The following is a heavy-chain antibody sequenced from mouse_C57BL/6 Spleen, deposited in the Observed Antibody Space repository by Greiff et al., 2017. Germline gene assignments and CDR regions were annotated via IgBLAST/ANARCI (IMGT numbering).Heavy chain of an antibody. CDR3: AKRDYYGSSNAMDY. CDR2: INPNNGGT. Sequence: EVKLMESGPELVKPGASVKMSCKASGYTFTDYNMHWVKQSHGKSLEWIGYINPNNGGTSYNQKFKGKATLTVNKSSSPAYVKLRSLTSEDSAIYYCAKRDYYGSSNAMDYWGQGTSVTVSS. J-gene: IGHJ4*01. CDR1: GYTFTDYN. V-gene: IGHV1-22*01. D-gene: IGHD1-1*01.